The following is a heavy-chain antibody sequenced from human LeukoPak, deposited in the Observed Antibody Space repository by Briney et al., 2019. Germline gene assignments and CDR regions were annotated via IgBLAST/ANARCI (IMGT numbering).Heavy chain of an antibody. D-gene: IGHD3-10*01. Sequence: GESLKISCKGSGYSFTSYWIGWVRQMPGKGLEWMGIIYPGDSDTRYSPSFQGQVTISADKSISTAYLQWSSLKASDTAMYYCARSSYYYGSGGLGYYFDYWGQGTLVTVSS. CDR1: GYSFTSYW. CDR2: IYPGDSDT. V-gene: IGHV5-51*01. CDR3: ARSSYYYGSGGLGYYFDY. J-gene: IGHJ4*02.